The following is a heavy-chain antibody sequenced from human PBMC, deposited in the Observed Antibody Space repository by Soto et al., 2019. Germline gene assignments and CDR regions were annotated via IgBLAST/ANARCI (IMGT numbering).Heavy chain of an antibody. Sequence: PGGSLRLSCAASGFTFSNAWMSWVRQAPGKGLEWVGRIKSKTDGGTTDYAAPVKGRFTISRDDSKNTLYLQMNSLKTEDTAVYYCTTVVVVPAAMLYYYYYYGMDVWGQGTTVTVS. V-gene: IGHV3-15*01. D-gene: IGHD2-2*01. J-gene: IGHJ6*02. CDR1: GFTFSNAW. CDR3: TTVVVVPAAMLYYYYYYGMDV. CDR2: IKSKTDGGTT.